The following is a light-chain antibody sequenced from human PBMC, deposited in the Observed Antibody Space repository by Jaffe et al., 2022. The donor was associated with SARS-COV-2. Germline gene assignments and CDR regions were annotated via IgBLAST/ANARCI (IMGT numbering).Light chain of an antibody. V-gene: IGKV4-1*01. Sequence: DIVMTQSPDSLAVSLGERATINCKSSQSVFFTSNNKNYLAWYQHKPGQPPKLLIYWASTRESGVPDRFSGSGSGTDFTLSISSLQAEDVAVYYCQQYHSIPYTFGQGTKLEI. J-gene: IGKJ2*01. CDR1: QSVFFTSNNKNY. CDR2: WAS. CDR3: QQYHSIPYT.